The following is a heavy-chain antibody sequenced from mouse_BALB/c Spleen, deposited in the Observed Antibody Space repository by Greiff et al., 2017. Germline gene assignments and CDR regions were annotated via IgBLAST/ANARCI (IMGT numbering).Heavy chain of an antibody. CDR1: GYTFTSYW. V-gene: IGHV1-7*01. CDR2: INPSTGYT. Sequence: QVHVKQSGAELAKPGASVKMSCKASGYTFTSYWMHWVKQRPGQGLEWIGYINPSTGYTEYNQKFKDKATLTADKSSSTAYMQLSSLTSEDSAVYYCARGAFDYAMDYWGQGTSVTVSS. J-gene: IGHJ4*01. CDR3: ARGAFDYAMDY.